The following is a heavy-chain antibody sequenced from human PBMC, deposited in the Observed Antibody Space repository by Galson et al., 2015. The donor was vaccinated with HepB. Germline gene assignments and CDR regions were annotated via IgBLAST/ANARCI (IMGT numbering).Heavy chain of an antibody. CDR2: ISSNGGST. CDR3: VKVGRWLQSSGFDY. CDR1: GFTFSSYA. V-gene: IGHV3-64D*06. J-gene: IGHJ4*02. Sequence: SLRLSCAASGFTFSSYAMHWVRQAPGKGLEYVSAISSNGGSTYYADSVKGRFTISRDNSKNTLYLQMSSLRAEDTAVYYCVKVGRWLQSSGFDYWGQGTLVTVSS. D-gene: IGHD5-24*01.